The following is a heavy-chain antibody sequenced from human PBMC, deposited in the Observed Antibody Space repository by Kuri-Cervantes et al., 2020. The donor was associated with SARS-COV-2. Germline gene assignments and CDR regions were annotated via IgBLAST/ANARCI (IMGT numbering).Heavy chain of an antibody. CDR2: IYHSGST. Sequence: SETLSLTCAVSGGSISSSNWWSWVRQPPGKGLEWIGEIYHSGSTNYNPSLKSRVTISVDKSKNQFSLKLSSVTAADTAVYYCARSMEYSSSSAHFGYWGQGTLVTVSS. CDR1: GGSISSSNW. CDR3: ARSMEYSSSSAHFGY. D-gene: IGHD6-6*01. J-gene: IGHJ4*02. V-gene: IGHV4-4*02.